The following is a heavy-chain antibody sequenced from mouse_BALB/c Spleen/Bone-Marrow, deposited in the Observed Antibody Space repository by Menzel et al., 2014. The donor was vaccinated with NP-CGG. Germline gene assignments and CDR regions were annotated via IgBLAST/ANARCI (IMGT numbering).Heavy chain of an antibody. Sequence: EVMLVKSGAELVKPGASVKLSCTASGFNIKDTYMHWVKQRPEQGLEWIGRIDPANGNTKYDPKFQGKATITADTSSNTAYLQLSSLTSEDTAVYYCAYGSSYDYFDYWGQGTTLTVSS. CDR3: AYGSSYDYFDY. CDR1: GFNIKDTY. J-gene: IGHJ2*01. V-gene: IGHV14-3*02. D-gene: IGHD1-1*01. CDR2: IDPANGNT.